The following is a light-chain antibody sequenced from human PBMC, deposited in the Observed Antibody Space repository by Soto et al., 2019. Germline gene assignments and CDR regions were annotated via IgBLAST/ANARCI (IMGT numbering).Light chain of an antibody. V-gene: IGKV1-5*01. CDR1: QSISSW. CDR3: QQYNSYSWT. J-gene: IGKJ1*01. Sequence: DILMTQSPSTLAASVGDRVTITCRASQSISSWLAWYQQKPGKAPKLLIYDASSLESGVPSRFSGSGSGTEFTLTISSLQPDDFATYYSQQYNSYSWTFGQGTRVDIK. CDR2: DAS.